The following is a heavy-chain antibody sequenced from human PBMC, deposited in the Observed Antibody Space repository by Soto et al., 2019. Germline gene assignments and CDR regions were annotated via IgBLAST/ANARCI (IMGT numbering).Heavy chain of an antibody. J-gene: IGHJ6*02. CDR2: ISWDGGST. Sequence: EVQLVESGGVVVQPGGSLRLSCAASGFTFDDYTMHWVRQAPGKGLEWVSLISWDGGSTYYADSVKGRFTISRDNSKNSLYLQMNSLRTEDTALYYCTKDIGRYGMDVWGQGTTVTVSS. CDR1: GFTFDDYT. CDR3: TKDIGRYGMDV. V-gene: IGHV3-43*01.